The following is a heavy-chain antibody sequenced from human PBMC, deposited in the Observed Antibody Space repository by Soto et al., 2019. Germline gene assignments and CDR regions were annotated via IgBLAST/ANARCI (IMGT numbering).Heavy chain of an antibody. V-gene: IGHV1-69*01. Sequence: QVQLVQSGAEVKKPGSSLKVSCKASGGTFGNSGVSWVRQASGQGPEWMGGIIPIFDKTNYEQKFQGRVPISADDTTSDMELSSLRSEDTAVYYCERSPLLSAETLHENYFDDWGQGTQVTVYS. CDR1: GGTFGNSG. D-gene: IGHD2-15*01. CDR2: IIPIFDKT. CDR3: ERSPLLSAETLHENYFDD. J-gene: IGHJ4*02.